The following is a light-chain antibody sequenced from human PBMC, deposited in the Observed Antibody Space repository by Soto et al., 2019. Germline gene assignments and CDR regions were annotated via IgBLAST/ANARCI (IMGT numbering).Light chain of an antibody. CDR2: RNN. J-gene: IGLJ2*01. CDR1: SSNIGSNY. CDR3: AAWDDSLSGPV. Sequence: QSVLTQPPSASGTPGQRVTISCSGSSSNIGSNYVFWYQQLPGTAPKPLIYRNNQRPSGVPERFSGSKSGTSASLAISGLRSEDEADYYCAAWDDSLSGPVFGGGTKLTVL. V-gene: IGLV1-47*01.